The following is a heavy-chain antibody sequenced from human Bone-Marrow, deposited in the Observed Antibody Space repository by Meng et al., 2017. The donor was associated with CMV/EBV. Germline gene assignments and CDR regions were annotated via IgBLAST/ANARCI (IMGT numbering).Heavy chain of an antibody. CDR3: ARDLNAYPYYYGARPSWFDP. J-gene: IGHJ5*02. CDR2: INPNSGGT. D-gene: IGHD3-10*01. V-gene: IGHV1-2*02. Sequence: QVQLGQSGAAVKKPGASVKGSCKASGHTFADYYMHWVRQAPGQGLEWMGWINPNSGGTNYAQKFQGRVTMTRDTSISTAYMELSRLRSDDTAVYYCARDLNAYPYYYGARPSWFDPWGQGTLVTVSS. CDR1: GHTFADYY.